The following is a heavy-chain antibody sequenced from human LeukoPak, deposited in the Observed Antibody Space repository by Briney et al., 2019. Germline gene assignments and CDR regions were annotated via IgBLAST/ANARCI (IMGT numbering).Heavy chain of an antibody. Sequence: KSGGSLRLSCTASGLTFSTSGFNWVRQAPGKGLEWVASIGPTGSDRYHADSIKGRFTISRDNANNFLYLQMNSLRAEDTAVYYCATETNGHHYDYWGQGTLLTVSS. CDR1: GLTFSTSG. D-gene: IGHD1-14*01. V-gene: IGHV3-21*06. CDR2: IGPTGSDR. J-gene: IGHJ4*02. CDR3: ATETNGHHYDY.